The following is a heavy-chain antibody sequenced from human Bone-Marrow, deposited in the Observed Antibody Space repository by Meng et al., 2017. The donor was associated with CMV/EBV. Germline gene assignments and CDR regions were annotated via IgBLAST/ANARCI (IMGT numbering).Heavy chain of an antibody. J-gene: IGHJ4*02. CDR2: LSYDGADK. CDR1: GFTFSNYG. CDR3: AKEKYYDSTGYYGY. Sequence: ASGFTFSNYGMHWVRQPPGKGLEWVAVLSYDGADKYYADSVKGRFTISRDNSKNTLYLQMNSLRAEDTAVYYCAKEKYYDSTGYYGYWGQGTLVTVSS. V-gene: IGHV3-30*18. D-gene: IGHD3-22*01.